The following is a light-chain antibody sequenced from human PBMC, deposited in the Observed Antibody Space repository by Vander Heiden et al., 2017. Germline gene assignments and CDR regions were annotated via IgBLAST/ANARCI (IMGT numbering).Light chain of an antibody. CDR2: AAS. V-gene: IGKV1-8*01. Sequence: AIRMTQSPSSFSASTGDRSTITCRASQGISSYLAWYQQKPGKAPKLLIYAASTVQSGVPSRFSGSGSGTDFTLTISCLQSEDFATYYCQQYYSYPVFGGGTKVEIK. J-gene: IGKJ4*01. CDR1: QGISSY. CDR3: QQYYSYPV.